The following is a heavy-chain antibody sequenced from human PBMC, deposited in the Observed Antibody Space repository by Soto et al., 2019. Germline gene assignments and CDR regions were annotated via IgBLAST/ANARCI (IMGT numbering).Heavy chain of an antibody. CDR1: GFSLSTFGVA. CDR2: IYWDDDK. Sequence: QITLKESGPALVKPTQTLTLTCTFSGFSLSTFGVAVGWIRQPPGKALEWLALIYWDDDKHYSASLKSRLTVTKDTAKNQVVITMTNMDPVDTATYFCAHRGISGHFDYWGQGTLVSVSS. D-gene: IGHD5-12*01. V-gene: IGHV2-5*02. CDR3: AHRGISGHFDY. J-gene: IGHJ4*02.